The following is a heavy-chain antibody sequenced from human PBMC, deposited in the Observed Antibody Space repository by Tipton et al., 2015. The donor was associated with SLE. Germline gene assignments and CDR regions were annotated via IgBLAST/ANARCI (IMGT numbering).Heavy chain of an antibody. CDR3: AGGSPGDGGGSGGY. CDR2: IYTSGST. D-gene: IGHD2-15*01. V-gene: IGHV4-61*02. CDR1: GGSISSGSYY. J-gene: IGHJ4*02. Sequence: TLSLTCTVSGGSISSGSYYWSWIRQPAGKGLEWIGRIYTSGSTNYNPSLKSRVTISVDTSKNQFSLKLSSVTAADTAVYYCAGGSPGDGGGSGGYWGQGTLVTVSS.